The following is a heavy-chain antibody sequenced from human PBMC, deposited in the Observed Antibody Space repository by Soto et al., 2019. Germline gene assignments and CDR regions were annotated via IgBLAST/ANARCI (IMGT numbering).Heavy chain of an antibody. D-gene: IGHD1-1*01. Sequence: VQLQESGPGLVKPSETLSLTCSVSGGSTSDSYWSWIRQPPGKGLEWIAYIHHSGSIYYNPSLKSRATISIDTSKNHFSLNLASVTGADTAVYYCARGYDWFDPWGQGTLVTVSS. CDR1: GGSTSDSY. CDR3: ARGYDWFDP. J-gene: IGHJ5*01. CDR2: IHHSGSI. V-gene: IGHV4-59*01.